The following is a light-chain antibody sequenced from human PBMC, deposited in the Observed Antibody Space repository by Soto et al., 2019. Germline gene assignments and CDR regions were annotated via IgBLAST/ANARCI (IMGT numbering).Light chain of an antibody. CDR1: ESISGY. Sequence: DFQLTQSPSSLSASVGDRVTITCRTSESISGYLSWYQQKAGQPPKLLIFAASSLQNGVPSRFSGRGSGTEYTLTISSLKADDFATYYCHQSYISPPALGQGTKVDIK. J-gene: IGKJ1*01. V-gene: IGKV1-39*01. CDR3: HQSYISPPA. CDR2: AAS.